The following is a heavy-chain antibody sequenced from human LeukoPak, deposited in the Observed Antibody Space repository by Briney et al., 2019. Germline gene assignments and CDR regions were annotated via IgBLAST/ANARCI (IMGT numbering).Heavy chain of an antibody. Sequence: GGSLRLSCAASGFTFSIYWMHWVRQAPGKGLVWVSHINGDGSSTSYADSVKGRFTISRDNAKNTVYLQMNSLRAEDTAVYYCARDRYYSIDSWGQGTLVTVSS. V-gene: IGHV3-74*01. D-gene: IGHD3-10*01. CDR2: INGDGSST. CDR1: GFTFSIYW. J-gene: IGHJ4*02. CDR3: ARDRYYSIDS.